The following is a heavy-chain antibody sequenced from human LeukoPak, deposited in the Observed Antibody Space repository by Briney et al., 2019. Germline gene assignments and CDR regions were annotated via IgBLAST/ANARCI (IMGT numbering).Heavy chain of an antibody. Sequence: PGGSARLSCVASGFAFRNSWMHWVRQAPGKGLVWVARINTDGSDTAYPDSVKGRFTISRDNAKSTLYLQMKSMRGEDMAVFYCAKSSYYLEYWGQGTLVTVSS. V-gene: IGHV3-74*01. CDR3: AKSSYYLEY. J-gene: IGHJ4*02. D-gene: IGHD6-6*01. CDR2: INTDGSDT. CDR1: GFAFRNSW.